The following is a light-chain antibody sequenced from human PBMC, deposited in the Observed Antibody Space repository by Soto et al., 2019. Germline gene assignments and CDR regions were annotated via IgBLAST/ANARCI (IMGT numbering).Light chain of an antibody. CDR3: CSYAGSDIMI. CDR1: NSNIGSYDL. CDR2: EAF. V-gene: IGLV2-23*01. Sequence: QSVLTQPASVSGSPGQSITISCTGTNSNIGSYDLISWFQQHPSEAPKLVIFEAFKRPSGVSNRFSASKSGNTASLTISGLQAEDEADYYCCSYAGSDIMIFGGGTKLTVL. J-gene: IGLJ2*01.